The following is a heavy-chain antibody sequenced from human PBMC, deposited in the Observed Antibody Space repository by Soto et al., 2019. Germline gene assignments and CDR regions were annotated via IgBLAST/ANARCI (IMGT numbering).Heavy chain of an antibody. Sequence: PSETLSLTCTVSGGSISSGGYYWSWIRQHPGKGLEWIGYIYYSGSTYYNPSLKSRVTISVDTSKNQFSLKLSSVTAADTAVYYCARSGVEMATITNFDYWGHGTLVTVYS. CDR2: IYYSGST. V-gene: IGHV4-31*03. CDR3: ARSGVEMATITNFDY. J-gene: IGHJ4*01. CDR1: GGSISSGGYY. D-gene: IGHD5-12*01.